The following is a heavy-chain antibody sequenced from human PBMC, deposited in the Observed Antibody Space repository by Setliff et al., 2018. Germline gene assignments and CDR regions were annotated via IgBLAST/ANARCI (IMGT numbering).Heavy chain of an antibody. CDR1: GFTFSSHW. CDR2: INSDGSSI. CDR3: TTRYHNPGDGYMAVFDF. D-gene: IGHD2-21*01. Sequence: GGSLRLSCAGSGFTFSSHWMYWVRQAPGKGLVWVSRINSDGSSITYADSVKGRFTISRDNAKNTLYLQMNNLRVEDTAVYYCTTRYHNPGDGYMAVFDFWGQGSLVTVSS. V-gene: IGHV3-74*01. J-gene: IGHJ4*02.